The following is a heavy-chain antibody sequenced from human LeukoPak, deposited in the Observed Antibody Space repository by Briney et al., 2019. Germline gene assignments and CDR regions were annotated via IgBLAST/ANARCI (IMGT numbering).Heavy chain of an antibody. CDR2: IYYSGST. CDR1: GGSISSGGYY. D-gene: IGHD2-15*01. J-gene: IGHJ3*02. Sequence: PSETLSLTCTVSGGSISSGGYYWSWIRQHPGKGLEWIGYIYYSGSTYYNPSPKSRVTISVDTSKNQFSLKLSSVTAADTAVYYCARVYGYCSGGSCYPDAFDIWGQGTMVTVSS. CDR3: ARVYGYCSGGSCYPDAFDI. V-gene: IGHV4-31*03.